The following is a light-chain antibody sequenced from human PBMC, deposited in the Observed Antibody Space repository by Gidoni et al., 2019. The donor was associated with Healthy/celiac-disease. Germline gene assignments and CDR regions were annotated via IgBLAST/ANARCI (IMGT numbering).Light chain of an antibody. CDR1: QSVSSSY. CDR2: GAS. Sequence: EIVLTQSPGTPSLSPGERATLSCRASQSVSSSYLAWYQQKPGQAPRLLIYGASSRATGIPDRFSGSGSGTDFTLTISRLEPEDFAVYYCQQYGSSPMYTFXXXTKLEIK. J-gene: IGKJ2*01. V-gene: IGKV3-20*01. CDR3: QQYGSSPMYT.